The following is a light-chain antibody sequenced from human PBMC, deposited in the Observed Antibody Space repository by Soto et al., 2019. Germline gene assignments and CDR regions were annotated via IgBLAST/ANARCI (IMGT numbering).Light chain of an antibody. CDR1: QSISGS. V-gene: IGKV1-5*01. J-gene: IGKJ5*01. Sequence: DIQMTQSPSTLSASVGDRVTITCRASQSISGSLAWYQQKPGKAPELLIYDASSLQGGVPSRFSGSGSGTEFTLTISSLQPDDFATYYCQQYNSYLITFGQGTRLEIK. CDR2: DAS. CDR3: QQYNSYLIT.